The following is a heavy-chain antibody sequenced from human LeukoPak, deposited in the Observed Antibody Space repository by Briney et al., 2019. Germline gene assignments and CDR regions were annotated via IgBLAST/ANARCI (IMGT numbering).Heavy chain of an antibody. CDR1: GYSISSGYY. J-gene: IGHJ4*02. Sequence: SETLSLTCTVSGYSISSGYYWGWIRQPPGKGLQWLGSIYHSGSTYYNPSLKSRVTISVDTSKNQFSLKLSSVTAADTAVYYCARDPIAVAGQNGDYWGQGTLVTVSS. CDR2: IYHSGST. V-gene: IGHV4-38-2*02. CDR3: ARDPIAVAGQNGDY. D-gene: IGHD6-19*01.